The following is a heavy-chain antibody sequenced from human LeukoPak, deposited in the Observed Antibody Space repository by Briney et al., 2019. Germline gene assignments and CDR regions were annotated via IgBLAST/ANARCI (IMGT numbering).Heavy chain of an antibody. V-gene: IGHV3-30*02. CDR3: AKVGRAGTVSSDY. Sequence: GGSLRLSCAASGFTFSSYGMHWVRQAPGKGLEWVAFIRYDGSNKYYADSVKGRFTISRDNSKNTLYLQMNSLRAEDTAVYYCAKVGRAGTVSSDYWGQGTLVTDSS. D-gene: IGHD6-19*01. CDR2: IRYDGSNK. J-gene: IGHJ4*02. CDR1: GFTFSSYG.